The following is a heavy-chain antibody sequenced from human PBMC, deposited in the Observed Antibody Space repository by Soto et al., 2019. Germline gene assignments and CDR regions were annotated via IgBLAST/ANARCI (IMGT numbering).Heavy chain of an antibody. CDR2: IRSKAYGGTT. J-gene: IGHJ4*02. V-gene: IGHV3-49*03. CDR3: TIPVYSSGWLIQFPDY. Sequence: GGSLRLSCTASGFTFGDYAMSWFRQAPGKGLEWVGFIRSKAYGGTTEYAASVKGRFTISRDDSKSIAYLQMNSLKTEDTAVYYCTIPVYSSGWLIQFPDYWGQGTLVTVSS. D-gene: IGHD6-19*01. CDR1: GFTFGDYA.